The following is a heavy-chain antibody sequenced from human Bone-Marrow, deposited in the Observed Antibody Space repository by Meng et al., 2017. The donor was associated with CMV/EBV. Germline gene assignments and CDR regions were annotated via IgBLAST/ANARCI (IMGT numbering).Heavy chain of an antibody. CDR1: GFTFSSYA. J-gene: IGHJ6*02. Sequence: GEYLKISCAASGFTFSSYAMHWVRQAPGKGLEWVAVISYDGSNKYYADSVKGRFTISRDNSKNTLYLQMNSLRAEDTAVYYCAREEKDYLYYYYGMDVWGQGTTVTVSS. CDR3: AREEKDYLYYYYGMDV. V-gene: IGHV3-30-3*01. CDR2: ISYDGSNK. D-gene: IGHD4-11*01.